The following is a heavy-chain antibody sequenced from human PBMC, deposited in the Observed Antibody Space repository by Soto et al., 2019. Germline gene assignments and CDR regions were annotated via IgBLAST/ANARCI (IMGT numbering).Heavy chain of an antibody. CDR1: GFTFSSYA. V-gene: IGHV3-23*01. CDR3: AKDFLAYGDYSDAFDI. J-gene: IGHJ3*02. CDR2: ISGSGGST. Sequence: GGSLRLSCAASGFTFSSYAMSWVRQAPGKGLEWVSAISGSGGSTYYAESVKGRFTISRDNSKNTLYLQMNSLRAEDTAVYYWAKDFLAYGDYSDAFDIWGQGTMVTVSS. D-gene: IGHD4-17*01.